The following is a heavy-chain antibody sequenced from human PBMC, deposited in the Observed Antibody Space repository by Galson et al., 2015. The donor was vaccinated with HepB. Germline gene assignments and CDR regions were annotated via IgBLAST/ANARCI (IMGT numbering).Heavy chain of an antibody. CDR3: ASPARTHFDY. Sequence: SLRLSCAASGFTFSSYAMHWVRQAPGKGLEWVSSISSSSSYIYYADSVKGRFTISRDNAKNSLYLQMNSLRAEDTAVYYCASPARTHFDYWGQGTLVTVSS. J-gene: IGHJ4*02. CDR2: ISSSSSYI. CDR1: GFTFSSYA. V-gene: IGHV3-21*01.